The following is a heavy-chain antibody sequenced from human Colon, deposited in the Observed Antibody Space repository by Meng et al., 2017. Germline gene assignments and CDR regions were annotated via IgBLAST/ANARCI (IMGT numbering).Heavy chain of an antibody. CDR2: IYYTGST. CDR3: ARGPLDY. CDR1: GGSVSSGSHY. J-gene: IGHJ4*02. V-gene: IGHV4-61*01. Sequence: QVPLQESGPGLVRPSETLSLTCTVSGGSVSSGSHYWSCSRQPPGKGLEWIGYIYYTGSTNYNPSLKSRVTISVDTSKNQFSLKLSSVTAADTAVYYCARGPLDYWGQGTLVTVSS.